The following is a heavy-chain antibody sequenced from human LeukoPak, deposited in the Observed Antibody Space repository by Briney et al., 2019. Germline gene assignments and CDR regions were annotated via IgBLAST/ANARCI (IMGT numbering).Heavy chain of an antibody. Sequence: GASVKVSCKASGYTFTSYDISWVRQAPGQGLEWMGWIGPYNGNTNYAQKLQGRVTMTTDTSTSTAYMELRSLRSDDTAVYYCARGDFWSGYSGYYFDYWGQGTLVTVSS. J-gene: IGHJ4*02. CDR2: IGPYNGNT. CDR1: GYTFTSYD. D-gene: IGHD3-3*01. CDR3: ARGDFWSGYSGYYFDY. V-gene: IGHV1-18*01.